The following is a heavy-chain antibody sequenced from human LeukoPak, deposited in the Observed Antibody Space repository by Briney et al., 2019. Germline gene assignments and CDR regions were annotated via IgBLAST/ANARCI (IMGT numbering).Heavy chain of an antibody. V-gene: IGHV4-34*01. CDR2: INHSGST. CDR3: ASTKWLRSYFDY. J-gene: IGHJ4*02. CDR1: GGSFSGYY. D-gene: IGHD5-12*01. Sequence: TTSETLSLTCAVYGGSFSGYYWSWIRQSPGKGLEWIGEINHSGSTIYNPSLKSRVTISVDTSKNQFSLKLSSVTAADTAVYYCASTKWLRSYFDYWGQGTLVTVSS.